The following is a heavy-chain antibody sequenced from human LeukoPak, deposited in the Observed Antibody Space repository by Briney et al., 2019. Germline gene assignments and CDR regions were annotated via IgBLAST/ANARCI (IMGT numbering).Heavy chain of an antibody. CDR3: AKDRSFGGVIATIDY. Sequence: GGSLRLSWAAAGFTFSSYAMSWVRQAPGKGLEWVSAISGSGGSTYYADSVKGRFTISRDNSKNTLYLQMNSLRAEDTAVYYCAKDRSFGGVIATIDYWGQGTLVTVSS. V-gene: IGHV3-23*01. CDR2: ISGSGGST. D-gene: IGHD3-16*02. CDR1: GFTFSSYA. J-gene: IGHJ4*02.